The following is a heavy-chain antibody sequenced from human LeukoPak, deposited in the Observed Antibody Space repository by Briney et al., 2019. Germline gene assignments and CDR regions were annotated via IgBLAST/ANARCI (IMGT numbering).Heavy chain of an antibody. CDR3: AKDLVVTATVPYYYGMDV. CDR2: ISSSGRTI. V-gene: IGHV3-48*04. J-gene: IGHJ6*02. Sequence: PGGSLRLSCAASGFTFSSYSMNWVRQAPGKGLEWVSYISSSGRTIYYADSVKGRFTISRDNAKNSLYLQMNSLRTEDTALYYCAKDLVVTATVPYYYGMDVWGRGTTVTVSS. CDR1: GFTFSSYS. D-gene: IGHD2-21*02.